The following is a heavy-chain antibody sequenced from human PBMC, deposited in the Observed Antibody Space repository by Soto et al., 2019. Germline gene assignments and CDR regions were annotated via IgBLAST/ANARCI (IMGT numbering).Heavy chain of an antibody. CDR2: ISNSGFTK. CDR1: GFTFSDYY. Sequence: QVQLVESGGGLVKPGGSLRLSCAASGFTFSDYYMSWIRQAPGKGLECVSYISNSGFTKFYSDSVKGRFTISRDNAQKSLNLQMNSLRAEDTAVYYCARDPSCITGRIYDMDVWGQGTTVTVSS. J-gene: IGHJ6*02. D-gene: IGHD1-20*01. CDR3: ARDPSCITGRIYDMDV. V-gene: IGHV3-11*01.